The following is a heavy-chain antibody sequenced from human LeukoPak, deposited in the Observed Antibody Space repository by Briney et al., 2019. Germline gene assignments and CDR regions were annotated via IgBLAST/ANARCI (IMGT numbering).Heavy chain of an antibody. D-gene: IGHD2-15*01. V-gene: IGHV1-2*06. CDR2: INPNSGGT. CDR1: GYTFTDYY. CDR3: ARVPYCSDNNCRDY. J-gene: IGHJ4*02. Sequence: GASVKVSCKASGYTFTDYYIHWVRQAPGQGLEWMGRINPNSGGTNYAQKFQGRVVMPRDTSISTAYMKLSRLRSDDTAVYYCARVPYCSDNNCRDYWGQGTLVTVSS.